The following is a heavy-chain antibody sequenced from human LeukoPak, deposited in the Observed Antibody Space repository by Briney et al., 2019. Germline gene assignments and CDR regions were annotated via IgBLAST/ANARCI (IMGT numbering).Heavy chain of an antibody. CDR2: INPSGST. D-gene: IGHD2-2*01. Sequence: SETLSLTCAVYGGSFSGYYWSWIRQPPGKGLEWIGEINPSGSTNYNPSLKSRVTISVDTSKNQFSLKLSSVTAADTAVYYCARAYRGYCSSTSCYRAEFDPWGQGTLVTVSS. CDR1: GGSFSGYY. V-gene: IGHV4-34*01. CDR3: ARAYRGYCSSTSCYRAEFDP. J-gene: IGHJ5*02.